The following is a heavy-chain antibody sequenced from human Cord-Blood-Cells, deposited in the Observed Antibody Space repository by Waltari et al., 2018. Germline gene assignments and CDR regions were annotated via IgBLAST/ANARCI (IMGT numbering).Heavy chain of an antibody. J-gene: IGHJ5*02. V-gene: IGHV1-2*02. D-gene: IGHD6-13*01. CDR2: INPNSGGT. Sequence: QVQLVQSGAEVKKPGASVKVSCKASGYTFTGYYRHWVRPAPGQGLEWMGWINPNSGGTNYAKKFQGRVTMTRDTSISTAYMELSRLRSDDTAVYYCARGLSSSLSSGWFDPWGQGTLVTVSS. CDR3: ARGLSSSLSSGWFDP. CDR1: GYTFTGYY.